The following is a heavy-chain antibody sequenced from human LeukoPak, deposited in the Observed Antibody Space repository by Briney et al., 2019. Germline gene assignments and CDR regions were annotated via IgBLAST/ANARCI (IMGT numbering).Heavy chain of an antibody. CDR3: ARDHSSGWYREYYYYCMDV. J-gene: IGHJ6*03. V-gene: IGHV1-46*01. D-gene: IGHD6-19*01. Sequence: APVKVSCKAFGYTFASNYMHWVRQAPGQGPEWMGVISPSGGSTTYAQKFQGRVTLTRDMSTSTDYLELSSLRSEDTAVYYCARDHSSGWYREYYYYCMDVWGKGTTVTVSS. CDR1: GYTFASNY. CDR2: ISPSGGST.